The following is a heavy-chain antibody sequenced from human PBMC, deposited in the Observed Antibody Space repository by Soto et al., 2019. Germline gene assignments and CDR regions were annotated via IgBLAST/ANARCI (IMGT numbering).Heavy chain of an antibody. CDR1: GGTFSSYA. CDR3: ARSRARRDGYNHKTRNFDY. CDR2: IIPIFGTA. J-gene: IGHJ4*02. D-gene: IGHD5-12*01. Sequence: SVKVSCKASGGTFSSYAISWVRQAPGQGLEWMGGIIPIFGTANYAQKFQGRVTITADESTSTAYMELSSLRSEDTAVYYCARSRARRDGYNHKTRNFDYWGQGTLVTVSS. V-gene: IGHV1-69*13.